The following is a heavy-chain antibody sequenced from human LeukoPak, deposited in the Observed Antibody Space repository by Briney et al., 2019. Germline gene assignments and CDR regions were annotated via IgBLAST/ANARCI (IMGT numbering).Heavy chain of an antibody. D-gene: IGHD6-13*01. CDR3: AREGTAAGHDY. CDR1: GGSFSGYY. V-gene: IGHV4-34*01. Sequence: SETLSLTCAVYGGSFSGYYWSWIRQPPGKGLEWIGEINHSGSTNYNPSLKSRVTISVDTSKNQFSLKLSSVTAADTAVYYCAREGTAAGHDYWGQGTLVTVSS. CDR2: INHSGST. J-gene: IGHJ4*02.